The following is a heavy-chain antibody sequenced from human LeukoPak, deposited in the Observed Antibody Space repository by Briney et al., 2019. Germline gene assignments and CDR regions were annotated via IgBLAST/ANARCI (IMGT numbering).Heavy chain of an antibody. CDR1: GSSFTSYW. CDR3: ARHWHDAFDI. J-gene: IGHJ3*02. V-gene: IGHV5-10-1*01. Sequence: GESLKISCKCSGSSFTSYWISWVRQMPGKGLEWMGKIDPSDSHTNYSPSFQGYVTISGDKSITTAYLQWSSLQSSDTAMYYCARHWHDAFDIWGQGTMVTVSS. CDR2: IDPSDSHT.